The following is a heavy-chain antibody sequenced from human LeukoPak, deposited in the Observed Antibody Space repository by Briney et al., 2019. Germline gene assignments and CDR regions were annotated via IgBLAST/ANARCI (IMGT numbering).Heavy chain of an antibody. CDR1: GYTFTSYG. J-gene: IGHJ6*03. CDR3: ARGPKYYWNYGYYYYYMDV. V-gene: IGHV1-18*01. CDR2: ISAYNGNT. D-gene: IGHD1-7*01. Sequence: ASVKVSCKASGYTFTSYGISWVRQAPGQGLEWMGWISAYNGNTNYAQKLQGRVTMTTDTSTSTAYMELRSLRSDDTAVYYCARGPKYYWNYGYYYYYMDVWGKGTTVTVSS.